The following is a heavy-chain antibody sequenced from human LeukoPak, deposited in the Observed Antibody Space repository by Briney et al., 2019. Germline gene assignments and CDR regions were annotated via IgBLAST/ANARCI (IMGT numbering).Heavy chain of an antibody. Sequence: GGYLRLYCAAYGFTFSSYWMSWVRQAPGKGLERVANINQDGSEKYYVDSVKGRFSISRDNAKNSLYLQMNSLRAEDTAVYYCVRDDSSGYYYFDYWGQGTQVTVCS. CDR3: VRDDSSGYYYFDY. D-gene: IGHD3-22*01. V-gene: IGHV3-7*01. CDR2: INQDGSEK. J-gene: IGHJ4*02. CDR1: GFTFSSYW.